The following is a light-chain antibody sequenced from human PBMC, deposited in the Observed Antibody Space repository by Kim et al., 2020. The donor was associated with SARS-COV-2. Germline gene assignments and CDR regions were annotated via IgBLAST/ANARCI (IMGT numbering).Light chain of an antibody. CDR1: STY. CDR2: GAS. V-gene: IGKV3-20*01. J-gene: IGKJ3*01. Sequence: STYLAWYQQKPGQAPRLLIYGASSRATGIPDRFSGSGSGTDFTLTISRLEPEDFAVYYCQQYGSSPFTFGPGTKVDIK. CDR3: QQYGSSPFT.